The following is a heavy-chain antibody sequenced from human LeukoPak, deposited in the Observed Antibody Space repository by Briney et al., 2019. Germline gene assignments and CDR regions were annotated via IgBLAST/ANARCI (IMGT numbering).Heavy chain of an antibody. CDR1: GYTFTSHV. Sequence: SVKVSCKASGYTFTSHVINWVRQAPGQGLEWMGGIIPIFGTANYAQKFQGRVTITADESTSTAYMELSSLRSEDTAVYYCARDGDSSGRAFDYWGQGTLVTVSS. D-gene: IGHD6-19*01. CDR2: IIPIFGTA. J-gene: IGHJ4*02. CDR3: ARDGDSSGRAFDY. V-gene: IGHV1-69*13.